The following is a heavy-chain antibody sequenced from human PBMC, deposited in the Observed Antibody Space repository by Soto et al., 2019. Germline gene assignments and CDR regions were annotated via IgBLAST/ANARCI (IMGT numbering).Heavy chain of an antibody. Sequence: EVQLVESGGGSVQPGGSLKLSCAASGFIFSGSAVHWVRQASGKGLEWVGRILSKAGNYATAYPASMKGRFTITRDDSETPAFLQMKRLKTEAAAVYYCISGGSPYYYDYWGQGTLVAVSS. CDR2: ILSKAGNYAT. D-gene: IGHD3-3*01. V-gene: IGHV3-73*01. J-gene: IGHJ4*02. CDR3: ISGGSPYYYDY. CDR1: GFIFSGSA.